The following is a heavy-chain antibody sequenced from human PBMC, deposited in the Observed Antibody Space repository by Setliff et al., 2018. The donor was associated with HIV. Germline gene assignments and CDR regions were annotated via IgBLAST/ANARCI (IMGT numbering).Heavy chain of an antibody. CDR2: TWNGHTT. J-gene: IGHJ6*02. D-gene: IGHD3-3*01. V-gene: IGHV3-20*04. CDR3: ARDYLYYNLYNGSPVYGMDV. Sequence: PGGSLRVSCAASGFTVSSNYMSWVRQAPGKGLEWVSGITWNGHTTDYADSVKGRFTISRDNRNKFLYLQMNSLSAEDTAVYYCARDYLYYNLYNGSPVYGMDVWGQGTTVTVSS. CDR1: GFTVSSNY.